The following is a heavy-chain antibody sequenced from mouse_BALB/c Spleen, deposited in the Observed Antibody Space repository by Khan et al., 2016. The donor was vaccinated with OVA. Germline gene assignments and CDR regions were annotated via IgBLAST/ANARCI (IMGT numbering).Heavy chain of an antibody. CDR1: AYSITSDYA. V-gene: IGHV3-2*02. J-gene: IGHJ2*01. CDR3: ACARFYYCYSFVDY. D-gene: IGHD2-12*01. CDR2: ISYSGST. Sequence: EVQLEESGPGLVKPSQSLSLTCTVTAYSITSDYAWNWIRQFPGNKLEWMGYISYSGSTSYNPSLTSRISITRDTSKNQFFLQLLSVTTEDTATXSCACARFYYCYSFVDYWGQGTTLTVSS.